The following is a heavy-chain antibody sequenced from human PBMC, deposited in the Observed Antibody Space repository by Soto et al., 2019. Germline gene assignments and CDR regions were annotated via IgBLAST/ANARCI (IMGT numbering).Heavy chain of an antibody. J-gene: IGHJ4*02. CDR2: IPYDGSIK. Sequence: QVQLVESGGGVVQPGRSLRLSCAASGFTFSSHSIQWVRQAPAKGLEWVAVIPYDGSIKYYADSVKGRFTISRDNSKNTAYLQMNSLRAEDTAVFYCAREWSTSGDLDYWGQGTLVIVSS. CDR3: AREWSTSGDLDY. CDR1: GFTFSSHS. D-gene: IGHD3-10*01. V-gene: IGHV3-30-3*01.